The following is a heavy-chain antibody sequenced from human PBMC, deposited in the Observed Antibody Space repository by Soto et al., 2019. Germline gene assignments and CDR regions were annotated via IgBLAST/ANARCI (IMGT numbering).Heavy chain of an antibody. D-gene: IGHD3-10*01. CDR2: ISSSGSTA. CDR3: TRAAWFPYLSFY. Sequence: GGSLRLSCAASGFTFSRFELHWVRQAPGKGLEWISYISSSGSTAYYASSVEGRFTISRDDANNSVYLQMDSLRAEDTALYYCTRAAWFPYLSFYWGQGALVTVSS. V-gene: IGHV3-48*03. J-gene: IGHJ4*02. CDR1: GFTFSRFE.